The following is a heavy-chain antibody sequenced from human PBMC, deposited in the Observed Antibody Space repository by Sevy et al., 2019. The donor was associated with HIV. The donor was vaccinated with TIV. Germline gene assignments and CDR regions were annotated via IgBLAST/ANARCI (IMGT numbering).Heavy chain of an antibody. CDR1: GFTFSSYA. D-gene: IGHD3-10*01. CDR3: AKDISYGSGSYYKPPQFDY. CDR2: ISGRGGST. J-gene: IGHJ4*02. Sequence: GGSLRLSCAASGFTFSSYAMSWVRQAPGKGLEWVSAISGRGGSTYYADSVKGRFTNSRDNSKNTLYLQMNSLRAEDTAVYYCAKDISYGSGSYYKPPQFDYWGQGTLVTVSS. V-gene: IGHV3-23*01.